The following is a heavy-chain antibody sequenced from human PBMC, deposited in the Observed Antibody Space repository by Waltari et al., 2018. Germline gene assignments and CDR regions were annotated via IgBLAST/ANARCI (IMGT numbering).Heavy chain of an antibody. CDR3: ARTEGSGSYYPLGY. CDR2: IYYSGST. D-gene: IGHD3-10*01. J-gene: IGHJ4*02. Sequence: QVQLQESGPGLVKPSETLSLTCTVSGGSISRYYWSWIRQPPGKGLEWIGYIYYSGSTNYNPSLKSRVTISVDTSKNQFSLKLSSVTAADTAVYYCARTEGSGSYYPLGYWGQGTLVTVSS. V-gene: IGHV4-59*01. CDR1: GGSISRYY.